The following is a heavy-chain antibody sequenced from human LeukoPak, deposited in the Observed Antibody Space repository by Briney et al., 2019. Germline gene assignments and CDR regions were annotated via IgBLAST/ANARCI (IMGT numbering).Heavy chain of an antibody. CDR3: ARAIGITIFGEIDY. CDR2: INHSGST. D-gene: IGHD3-3*01. J-gene: IGHJ4*02. CDR1: GGSFSGYY. V-gene: IGHV4-34*01. Sequence: SSETLSLTCAVYGGSFSGYYWSWIRQPPGKGLEWIGEINHSGSTNYNPSLKSRVTISVDTSKNQFSLKLSSVTAADTAVYYCARAIGITIFGEIDYWGQGTLVTVSS.